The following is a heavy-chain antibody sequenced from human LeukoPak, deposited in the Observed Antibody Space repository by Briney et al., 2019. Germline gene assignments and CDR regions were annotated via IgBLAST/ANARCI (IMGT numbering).Heavy chain of an antibody. CDR3: ARDIVDTAAGYDI. J-gene: IGHJ3*02. CDR1: GYTFTSYG. CDR2: INPNSGGT. V-gene: IGHV1-2*02. D-gene: IGHD5-18*01. Sequence: GASVKVSCKASGYTFTSYGISWVRQAPGQGLEWMGWINPNSGGTNYAQKFQGRVTMTRDTSISTAYMELSRLRSDDTAVYYCARDIVDTAAGYDIWGQGTMVTVSS.